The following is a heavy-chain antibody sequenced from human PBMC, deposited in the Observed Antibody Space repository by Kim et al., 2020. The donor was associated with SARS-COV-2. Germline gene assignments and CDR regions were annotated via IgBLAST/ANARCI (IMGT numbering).Heavy chain of an antibody. V-gene: IGHV3-30*07. CDR3: ARERDTIRVGYGMDV. J-gene: IGHJ6*02. Sequence: VKSRFTIYRDNSKSTLYLRMNSLRVEDTAVYYCARERDTIRVGYGMDVWGQGTTVTVSS. D-gene: IGHD1-26*01.